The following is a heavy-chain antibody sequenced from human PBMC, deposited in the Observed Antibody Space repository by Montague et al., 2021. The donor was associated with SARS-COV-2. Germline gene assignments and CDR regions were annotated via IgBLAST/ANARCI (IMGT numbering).Heavy chain of an antibody. D-gene: IGHD6-19*01. CDR3: AGQLPQYTSGWYFGQ. V-gene: IGHV4-59*08. CDR2: LSYSGRP. CDR1: GGSFRDYA. Sequence: SETLSLTCDFAGGSFRDYAWSWIRQPPGKRLEWIGYLSYSGRPIYNPSLESRVSISVDTSKNQFSLRLRSVIAADTAVYYCAGQLPQYTSGWYFGQWGQGTLVAVSS. J-gene: IGHJ4*02.